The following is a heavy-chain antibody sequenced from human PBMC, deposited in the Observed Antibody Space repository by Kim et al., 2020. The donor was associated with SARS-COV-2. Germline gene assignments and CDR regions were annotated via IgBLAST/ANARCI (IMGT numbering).Heavy chain of an antibody. CDR3: ARVMRSSTTVGYYFDY. D-gene: IGHD4-17*01. J-gene: IGHJ4*02. Sequence: SETLSLTCTVSGGSISSGGYYWSWIRQHPGKGLEWIGYIYYSGSTYYNPSLKSRVTISVDTSKNQFSLKLSSVTAADTAVYYCARVMRSSTTVGYYFDYWGQGTLVTVSS. CDR1: GGSISSGGYY. CDR2: IYYSGST. V-gene: IGHV4-31*03.